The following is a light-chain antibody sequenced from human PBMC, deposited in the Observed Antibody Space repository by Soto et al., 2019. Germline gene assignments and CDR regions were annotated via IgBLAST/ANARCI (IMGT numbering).Light chain of an antibody. V-gene: IGLV2-14*01. CDR2: EVS. CDR1: SSDVGGYNY. J-gene: IGLJ1*01. CDR3: FSYTSSGTYV. Sequence: QSVLTQPPSASGSPGQSVTISCTGTSSDVGGYNYVSWYQQHPGKAPKLMIYEVSNRPSGVSNRFSGSKSGNTASLTISGLQAEDETDYYCFSYTSSGTYVFXTGTKRTVL.